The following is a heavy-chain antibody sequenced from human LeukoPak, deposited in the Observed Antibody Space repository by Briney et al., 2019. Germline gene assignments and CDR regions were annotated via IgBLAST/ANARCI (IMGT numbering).Heavy chain of an antibody. CDR3: ATYISGDSSGWYVTDY. CDR2: MNPNSGNT. D-gene: IGHD6-19*01. CDR1: GYTFTSYD. Sequence: ASVRVSCKASGYTFTSYDINWVRQATGQGLEWMGWMNPNSGNTGYAQKFQGRVTITRNTSISTAYMELSSLRSEDTAVYYCATYISGDSSGWYVTDYWGQGTLVTVSS. J-gene: IGHJ4*02. V-gene: IGHV1-8*03.